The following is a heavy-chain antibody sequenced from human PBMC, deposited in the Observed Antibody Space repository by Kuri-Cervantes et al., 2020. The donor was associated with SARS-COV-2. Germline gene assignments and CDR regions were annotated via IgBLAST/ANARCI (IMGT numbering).Heavy chain of an antibody. D-gene: IGHD1-1*01. J-gene: IGHJ6*02. V-gene: IGHV1-69*13. CDR3: ARDLGYVQLERRPYYYGMDV. CDR1: GGTFSSYA. CDR2: IIPIFGTA. Sequence: SVKVSCKASGGTFSSYAISWVRQAPGQGLEWMGGIIPIFGTANYAQKFQGRVTITADESTSTAYMELSSLRSEDAAVYYCARDLGYVQLERRPYYYGMDVWGQGTTVTVSS.